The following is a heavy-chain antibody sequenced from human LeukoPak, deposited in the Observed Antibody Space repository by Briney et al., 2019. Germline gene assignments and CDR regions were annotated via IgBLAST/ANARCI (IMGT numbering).Heavy chain of an antibody. V-gene: IGHV4-61*02. CDR3: ARLSVAPNYYYYYMDV. CDR1: GGSISSGSYY. D-gene: IGHD2-15*01. J-gene: IGHJ6*03. CDR2: IYTSGST. Sequence: SQTLSLTCTVSGGSISSGSYYWSWIRQPAGKGLEWIGRIYTSGSTNYNPSLKSRVTISVDTSKNQFSLKLSSVTAADTAVYYCARLSVAPNYYYYYMDVWGKGATVTISS.